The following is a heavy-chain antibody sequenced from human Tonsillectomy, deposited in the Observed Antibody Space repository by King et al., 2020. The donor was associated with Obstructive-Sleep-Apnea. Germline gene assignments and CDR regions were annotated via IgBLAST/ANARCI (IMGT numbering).Heavy chain of an antibody. CDR2: IYYSGST. Sequence: VQLQESGPGLVKPSETLSLTCTVSGGSISSYYWSWMRQPPGKGLEWIGYIYYSGSTNYNPSLKGRVTISVDTSKNQFSLRLSSVTAADTAVYYCASGRGGGEDWFDPWGQGTLVTVSS. D-gene: IGHD1-26*01. CDR1: GGSISSYY. J-gene: IGHJ5*02. V-gene: IGHV4-59*01. CDR3: ASGRGGGEDWFDP.